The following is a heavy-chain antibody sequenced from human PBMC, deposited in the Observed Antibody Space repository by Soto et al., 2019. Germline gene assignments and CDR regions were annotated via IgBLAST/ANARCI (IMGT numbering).Heavy chain of an antibody. V-gene: IGHV1-69*01. CDR1: GGTFSSYA. CDR2: IIPILGTA. CDR3: ASDLACSRSCGFRGFPFGL. J-gene: IGHJ2*01. D-gene: IGHD6-6*01. Sequence: QVQLVQSGAEVKKPGSSVKVSCKASGGTFSSYAISWVRQAPGQGLEWMGGIIPILGTANYAQKFQGRVLISADQPTRTAYMGLSSLRSKDTAVYHCASDLACSRSCGFRGFPFGLLGLGSLVNVS.